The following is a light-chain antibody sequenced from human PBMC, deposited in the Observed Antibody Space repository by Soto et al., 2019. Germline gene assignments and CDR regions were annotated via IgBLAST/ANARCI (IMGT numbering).Light chain of an antibody. J-gene: IGKJ1*01. CDR2: DAS. CDR3: QQYNSYSQT. CDR1: QTINNW. V-gene: IGKV1-5*01. Sequence: DIQMTQSPSTLSASVGDRVTITCRASQTINNWLAWYQQKPGKAPKLLIYDASILESGVPSRFSGSGSGTEFTLTISSLQPDDFATYYCQQYNSYSQTFGQGTKVDIK.